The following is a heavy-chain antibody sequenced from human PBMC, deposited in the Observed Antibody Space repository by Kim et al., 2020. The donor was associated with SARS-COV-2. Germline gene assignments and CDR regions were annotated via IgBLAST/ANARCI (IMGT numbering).Heavy chain of an antibody. V-gene: IGHV3-33*01. Sequence: GGSLRLSCAASGFTLSNYDMHWVRQTPGKGLEWVAVMWYDGSTKYYEVSVKGRFTISRDNSNNTLYLQMNSLRAEDTAIYYCVRGLPGCAMVRGDKVDY. CDR3: VRGLPGCAMVRGDKVDY. CDR1: GFTLSNYD. CDR2: MWYDGSTK. J-gene: IGHJ4*01. D-gene: IGHD3-10*01.